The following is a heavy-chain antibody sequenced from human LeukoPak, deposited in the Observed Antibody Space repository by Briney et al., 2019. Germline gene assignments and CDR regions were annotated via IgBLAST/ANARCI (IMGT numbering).Heavy chain of an antibody. V-gene: IGHV3-33*01. CDR2: IWFDGSYK. J-gene: IGHJ1*01. Sequence: PGRSLRLSCAASGFTFSNYGMHWFRQAPGKGLEWVAIIWFDGSYKYYADSVKGRFTISRDNSKNTLYLQMNSLRAEDTAVYYCARGEYYDSSGYSQYFQHWGQGTLVTVSS. CDR3: ARGEYYDSSGYSQYFQH. D-gene: IGHD3-22*01. CDR1: GFTFSNYG.